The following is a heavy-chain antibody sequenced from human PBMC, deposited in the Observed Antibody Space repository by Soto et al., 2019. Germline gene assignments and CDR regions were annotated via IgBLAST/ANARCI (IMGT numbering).Heavy chain of an antibody. D-gene: IGHD1-1*01. V-gene: IGHV3-74*01. CDR1: GFTFSAYW. J-gene: IGHJ4*02. Sequence: GGSVRLSCSVSGFTFSAYWMHWVRQVPGKGLTWVSRISDDGSTATYADSVKGRFVISRDNAKNSLYLEMNTLRADDSGLYYCARGPRVSSTGTGAHWGRGTLVTV. CDR2: ISDDGSTA. CDR3: ARGPRVSSTGTGAH.